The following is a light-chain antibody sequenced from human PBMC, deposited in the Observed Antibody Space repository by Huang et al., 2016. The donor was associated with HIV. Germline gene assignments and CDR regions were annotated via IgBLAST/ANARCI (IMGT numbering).Light chain of an antibody. V-gene: IGKV3-15*01. J-gene: IGKJ2*01. Sequence: EVVMTQSPATLSVSPGERATLSCRASQSVSSNVAWYQQKLGQAPRLLIYGASTRATGIPARFSGSGSGTQFTLTISSLQSEDFAVYYCQQYNKWPPGYTCGQGTKLEIK. CDR3: QQYNKWPPGYT. CDR1: QSVSSN. CDR2: GAS.